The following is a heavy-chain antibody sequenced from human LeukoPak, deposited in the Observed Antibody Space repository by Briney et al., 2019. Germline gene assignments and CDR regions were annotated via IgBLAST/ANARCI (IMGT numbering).Heavy chain of an antibody. V-gene: IGHV4-4*07. CDR2: IYTSGST. J-gene: IGHJ6*03. CDR1: GGSISSYY. D-gene: IGHD6-6*01. Sequence: SETLSLTCTVSGGSISSYYWSWIRQPAGKGLEWIGRIYTSGSTNYNPSLKSRVTISVDTSKNQFSLKLSSVTAADTAVYYCARARSYYYYYYYMDVWGKGTTVTISS. CDR3: ARARSYYYYYYYMDV.